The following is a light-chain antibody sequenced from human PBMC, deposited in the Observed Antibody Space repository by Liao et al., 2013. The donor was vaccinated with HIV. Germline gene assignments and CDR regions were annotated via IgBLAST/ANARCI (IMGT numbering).Light chain of an antibody. J-gene: IGLJ3*02. Sequence: SYELTQAPSVSVSPGQTASITCSGDKLGDQYACWYQQKPGQSPVLVIYQDRNRPAGFPGRFSGSNSGITATLSINRVEAGDEAEYYCQVWDSSSAHWVFGGGTTLTVL. V-gene: IGLV3-1*01. CDR2: QDR. CDR1: KLGDQY. CDR3: QVWDSSSAHWV.